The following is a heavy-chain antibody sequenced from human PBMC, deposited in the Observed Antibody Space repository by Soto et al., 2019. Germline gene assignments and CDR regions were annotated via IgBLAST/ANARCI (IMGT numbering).Heavy chain of an antibody. D-gene: IGHD6-13*01. V-gene: IGHV4-39*01. CDR2: ISYTGST. J-gene: IGHJ4*02. CDR3: AASGVYRSSWHLN. CDR1: GGSISTIGYY. Sequence: QLQLQESGPGLVKPSETLSLTCTVSGGSISTIGYYWGWIRQPPGKGLEWIGSISYTGSTYYNPSLKSRVTTSVDTSKNQYSLKLSSVTAADTAVYYCAASGVYRSSWHLNWGQGTLVTVSS.